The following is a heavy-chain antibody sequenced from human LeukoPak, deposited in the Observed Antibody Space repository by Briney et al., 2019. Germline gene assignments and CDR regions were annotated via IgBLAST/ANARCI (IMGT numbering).Heavy chain of an antibody. V-gene: IGHV3-30-3*01. J-gene: IGHJ4*02. CDR3: ARREDCSGGSCYDAFDY. CDR2: ISYDGSNK. Sequence: GRSLRLSCAASGFTFSRYAMHWVRQAPGKGLEWVAIISYDGSNKYYADSVKGRFTISRDKFKNTLYLQMNSLRAEDTVVYYCARREDCSGGSCYDAFDYWGQGTLVTVSS. D-gene: IGHD2-15*01. CDR1: GFTFSRYA.